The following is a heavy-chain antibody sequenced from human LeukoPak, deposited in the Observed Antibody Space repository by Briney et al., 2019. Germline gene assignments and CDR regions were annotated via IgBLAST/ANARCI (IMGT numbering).Heavy chain of an antibody. J-gene: IGHJ6*02. CDR2: IHHNGTR. CDR3: AAAPILRGEGGEHYKYGMDV. Sequence: SETLSLTCGVSVGSINSGNWCTWVHQSPGKGLEWIGEIHHNGTRNYNPSLKSRVTISADTFKNHFSLIVTSLTAADTAVYYCAAAPILRGEGGEHYKYGMDVWGQGTTVIVSS. D-gene: IGHD2-2*02. CDR1: VGSINSGNW. V-gene: IGHV4/OR15-8*01.